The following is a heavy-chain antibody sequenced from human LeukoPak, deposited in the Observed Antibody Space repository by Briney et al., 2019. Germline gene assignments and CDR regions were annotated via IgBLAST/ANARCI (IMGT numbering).Heavy chain of an antibody. Sequence: SETLSLTCTVSGGSISSYYWSWIRQPPGKGLEWVGYIYYTGTTNYNPSLKSRVTISLDTSKNQFSLKLSSVTAADTAVYYCAREAGMIGKSNWFDPWGQGTLVTVSS. D-gene: IGHD3-22*01. V-gene: IGHV4-59*01. CDR3: AREAGMIGKSNWFDP. J-gene: IGHJ5*02. CDR2: IYYTGTT. CDR1: GGSISSYY.